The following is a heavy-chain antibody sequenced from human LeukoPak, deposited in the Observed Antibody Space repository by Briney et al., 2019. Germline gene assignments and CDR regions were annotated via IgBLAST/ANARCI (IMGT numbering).Heavy chain of an antibody. CDR3: ARGSSGEDYFDY. D-gene: IGHD1-26*01. J-gene: IGHJ4*02. CDR2: ISSSSSYI. CDR1: GFTFSSYS. V-gene: IGHV3-21*01. Sequence: PGGSLRLSCAASGFTFSSYSMNWVRQAPGKELEWVSSISSSSSYIYYADSVKGRFTISRDNAKNSLYLQMNSLRAEDTAVYYCARGSSGEDYFDYWGQGTLVTVSS.